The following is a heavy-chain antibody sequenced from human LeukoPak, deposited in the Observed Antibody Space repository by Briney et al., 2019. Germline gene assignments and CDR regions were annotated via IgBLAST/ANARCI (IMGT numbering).Heavy chain of an antibody. CDR1: GFTFRNHW. D-gene: IGHD2/OR15-2a*01. Sequence: PGGSLRLSCAASGFTFRNHWMHWVRQTPGTGLGWVSRISSDGSSTTYADSVKGRFTISRDNATNTLYPQKHNLRAVGTALYYYARDQRVIGRPDIVYWGEGALGIDSS. V-gene: IGHV3-74*03. CDR2: ISSDGSST. CDR3: ARDQRVIGRPDIVY. J-gene: IGHJ4*02.